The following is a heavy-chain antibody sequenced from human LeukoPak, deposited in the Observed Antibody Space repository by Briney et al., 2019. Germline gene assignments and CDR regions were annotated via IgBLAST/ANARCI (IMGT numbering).Heavy chain of an antibody. D-gene: IGHD3-22*01. CDR2: IYYSGST. V-gene: IGHV4-59*01. CDR1: GDSISSYY. Sequence: SETLSLTCTVSGDSISSYYWSWIRQPPGKGLEWIGYIYYSGSTNYNPSLKSRVTISVDTSKNQFSLKLSSVTAADTALYYCAKESGGGLEYYDSGGYLDYWGQGTLVTVSS. J-gene: IGHJ4*02. CDR3: AKESGGGLEYYDSGGYLDY.